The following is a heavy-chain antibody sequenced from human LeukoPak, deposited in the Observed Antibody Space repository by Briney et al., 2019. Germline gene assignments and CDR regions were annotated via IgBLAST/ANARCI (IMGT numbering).Heavy chain of an antibody. Sequence: GGSLRLSCAASGFTFSSYAMTWVRQAPGKGLEWVSEISGSGESTYYGDSVKGRFTISRDSSKNTLYLQMNSLRAGDTAIYYCAREHWDFDYWGQGTLVTVSS. CDR1: GFTFSSYA. CDR2: ISGSGEST. CDR3: AREHWDFDY. D-gene: IGHD7-27*01. J-gene: IGHJ4*02. V-gene: IGHV3-23*01.